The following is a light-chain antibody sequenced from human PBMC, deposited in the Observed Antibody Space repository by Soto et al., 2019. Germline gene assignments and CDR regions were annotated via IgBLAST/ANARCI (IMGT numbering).Light chain of an antibody. CDR3: HQYGSSPPYT. J-gene: IGKJ2*01. CDR2: GSS. CDR1: HSLTNNY. V-gene: IGKV3-20*01. Sequence: EVVLTQSPGTLSLSPGERATLSCRASHSLTNNYLAWYQQKPGQAPRLLIFGSSDRATGIPDRFSGSGSGTAFTLTISRLEPEDFAVYYCHQYGSSPPYTFGQGTKLEIK.